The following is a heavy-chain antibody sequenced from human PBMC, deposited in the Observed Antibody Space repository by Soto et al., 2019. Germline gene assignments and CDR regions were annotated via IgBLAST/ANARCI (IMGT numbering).Heavy chain of an antibody. D-gene: IGHD3-3*01. V-gene: IGHV3-13*01. Sequence: EVQLVESGGGLVQPGGSLRLSCAASGFTFSSYDMHWVRQATGKGLEWVSAIGTAGDTYYPGSVKGLFTISRENAKNSLYLQMNSLRAEDTAVYYCARGRTYYDFWSGPDYWCQGTMVTVSS. CDR3: ARGRTYYDFWSGPDY. CDR1: GFTFSSYD. CDR2: IGTAGDT. J-gene: IGHJ4*02.